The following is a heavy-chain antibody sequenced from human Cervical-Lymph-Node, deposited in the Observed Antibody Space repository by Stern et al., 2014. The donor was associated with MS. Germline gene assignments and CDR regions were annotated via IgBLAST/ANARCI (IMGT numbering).Heavy chain of an antibody. V-gene: IGHV1-69*01. Sequence: VQLVVSGAEVKKPGSSMKVSCKASGGTFSTIAISWVRQAPGQGLGWLGGINPLFGTTHYAQKVQGRATIVADESTNTVNMKLSSLRSEDTAVYYCVRDQGGIAATWGQGTQVTVSS. CDR1: GGTFSTIA. CDR3: VRDQGGIAAT. CDR2: INPLFGTT. J-gene: IGHJ4*02. D-gene: IGHD6-13*01.